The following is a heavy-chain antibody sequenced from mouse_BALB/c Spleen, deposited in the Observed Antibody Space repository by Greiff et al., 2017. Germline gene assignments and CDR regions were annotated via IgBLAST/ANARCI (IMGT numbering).Heavy chain of an antibody. V-gene: IGHV1-63*02. CDR2: IYPGGGYT. CDR3: ARSRGKYGYFDY. J-gene: IGHJ2*01. D-gene: IGHD2-1*01. Sequence: VKLQESGAELVRPGPSVKISCTASGYSFTNYWLGWVKQRPGHGLEWIGDIYPGGGYTNYNEKFKGKATLTADTSSSTAYMQLSSLTSEDSAVYFCARSRGKYGYFDYWGQGTTLTVSA. CDR1: GYSFTNYW.